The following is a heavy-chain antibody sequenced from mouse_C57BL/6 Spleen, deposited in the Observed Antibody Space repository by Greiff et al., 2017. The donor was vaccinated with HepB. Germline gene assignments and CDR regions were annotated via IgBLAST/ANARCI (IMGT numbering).Heavy chain of an antibody. CDR3: ARGSNYGMDY. CDR1: GYAFTNYL. CDR2: INPGSGGT. V-gene: IGHV1-54*01. J-gene: IGHJ2*01. Sequence: VQLQQSGAELVRPGTSVKVSCKASGYAFTNYLIEWVKQRPGQGLEWIGVINPGSGGTNYNEKFKGKATLTADKSSSTAYMQLSSLTSEDSAVYFCARGSNYGMDYWGQGTTLTVSS. D-gene: IGHD2-5*01.